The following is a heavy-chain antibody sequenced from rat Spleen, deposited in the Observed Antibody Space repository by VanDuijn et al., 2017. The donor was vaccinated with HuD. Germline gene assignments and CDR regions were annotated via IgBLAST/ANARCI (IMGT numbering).Heavy chain of an antibody. V-gene: IGHV5-22*01. CDR3: ARRGYNNQWYFDF. CDR2: ISYEGGST. CDR1: GFTFSNCD. J-gene: IGHJ1*01. Sequence: EVQLVESGGGLVQPGRSMKLSCVASGFTFSNCDMAWVRQAPRKGLEWVTSISYEGGSTYYGDSVRGRFTISRDNVKSTLYLQMNSLRSEDTATYYCARRGYNNQWYFDFWGPGTMVTVSS. D-gene: IGHD1-10*01.